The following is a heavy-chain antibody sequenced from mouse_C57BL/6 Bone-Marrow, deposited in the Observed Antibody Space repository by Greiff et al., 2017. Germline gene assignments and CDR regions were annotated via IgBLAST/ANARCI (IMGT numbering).Heavy chain of an antibody. J-gene: IGHJ1*03. CDR3: TTGTVVADWYVDV. V-gene: IGHV14-4*01. CDR1: GFNIKDDY. Sequence: VQLQQSGAELVRPGASVKLSCTASGFNIKDDYMHWVKQRPEQGLEWIGWIDPENGDTEYASKFQGKAPITADTSSTPAYLQLSSLASEDTAVYYCTTGTVVADWYVDVWGTGTTVTVSS. CDR2: IDPENGDT. D-gene: IGHD1-1*01.